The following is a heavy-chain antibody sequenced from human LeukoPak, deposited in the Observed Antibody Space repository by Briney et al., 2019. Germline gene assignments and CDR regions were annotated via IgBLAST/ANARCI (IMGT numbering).Heavy chain of an antibody. CDR3: AKVCLQKAYGYSSSWIDY. Sequence: GGSLTLSCAPSGFIFSSYAVRWVRQAPGEGLEWVSAISGSGGSTYYADSVKGRFTISRDNSKNTLYLQMNSLRAEDTAVYYCAKVCLQKAYGYSSSWIDYWGQGTLVTVSS. CDR1: GFIFSSYA. J-gene: IGHJ4*02. V-gene: IGHV3-23*01. D-gene: IGHD6-13*01. CDR2: ISGSGGST.